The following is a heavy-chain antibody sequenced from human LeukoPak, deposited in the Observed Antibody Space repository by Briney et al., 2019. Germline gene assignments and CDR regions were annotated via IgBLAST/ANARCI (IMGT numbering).Heavy chain of an antibody. V-gene: IGHV1-69*04. CDR2: IIPILGIA. D-gene: IGHD2-2*01. CDR3: ARDPDCSSTSCYSFDP. CDR1: GATFSSYT. Sequence: GASVKVSCKASGATFSSYTISWVRQAPGQGLEWMGRIIPILGIANYAQKFQGRVTITADKSTSTAYMELSSLRSEDTAVYYCARDPDCSSTSCYSFDPWGQGTLVTVSS. J-gene: IGHJ5*02.